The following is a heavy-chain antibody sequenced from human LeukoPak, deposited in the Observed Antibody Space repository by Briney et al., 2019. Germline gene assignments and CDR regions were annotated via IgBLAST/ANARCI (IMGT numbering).Heavy chain of an antibody. CDR3: ARALNYYDSSGYPRRTYYYYYMDV. CDR2: LYYSGSA. CDR1: GGSISSNNYY. J-gene: IGHJ6*03. V-gene: IGHV4-39*07. Sequence: SETLSLTCTVSGGSISSNNYYWGWIRQPPGKGLEWIGSLYYSGSAYYNPSLKSRVTISVDTSKNQFSLKLSSVTAADTAVYYCARALNYYDSSGYPRRTYYYYYMDVWGKGTTVTISS. D-gene: IGHD3-22*01.